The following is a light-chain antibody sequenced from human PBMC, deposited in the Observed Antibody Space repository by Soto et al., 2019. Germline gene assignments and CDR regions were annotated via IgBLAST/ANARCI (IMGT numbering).Light chain of an antibody. V-gene: IGLV1-47*01. J-gene: IGLJ3*02. CDR1: SSNIGGTNY. CDR2: MSN. CDR3: AAWDDSLSRWV. Sequence: QSVLTQPPSASGTPGQRVFISCSGSSSNIGGTNYAYWYQQLPGTAPKLFMYMSNKRPSGVPDRFSGSKSGTSAALAISGLRSEDEANYHCAAWDDSLSRWVFGGGTKLTVL.